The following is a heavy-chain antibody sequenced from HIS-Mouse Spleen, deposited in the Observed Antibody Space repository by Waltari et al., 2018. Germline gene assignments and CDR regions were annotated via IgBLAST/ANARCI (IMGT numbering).Heavy chain of an antibody. CDR2: IYYSGST. J-gene: IGHJ2*01. V-gene: IGHV4-39*07. CDR1: GGSISISSYY. CDR3: AREIPYSSSWYDWYFDL. D-gene: IGHD6-13*01. Sequence: QLQLQESGPGLAKPSETLSLTCPVSGGSISISSYYWGWIRQPTGKGLEWIGSIYYSGSTYYNPSLKSRVTISVDTSKNQFSLKLSSVTAADTAVYYCAREIPYSSSWYDWYFDLWGRGTLVTVSS.